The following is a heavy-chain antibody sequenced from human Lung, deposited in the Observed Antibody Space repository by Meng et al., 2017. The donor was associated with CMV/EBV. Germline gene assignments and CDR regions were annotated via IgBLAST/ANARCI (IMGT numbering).Heavy chain of an antibody. CDR1: GFTFSSYS. CDR3: VRDVSPRSSAYYAIYYFYALDV. CDR2: ISISGSYI. D-gene: IGHD2-8*01. Sequence: GESLKISCAAPGFTFSSYSMNWVRQAPGKGLEWVSSISISGSYIYYADSVKGRFTISRDNSQNSLYLQMNSLRAEDTAVYYCVRDVSPRSSAYYAIYYFYALDVWGQGNXV. V-gene: IGHV3-21*01. J-gene: IGHJ6*01.